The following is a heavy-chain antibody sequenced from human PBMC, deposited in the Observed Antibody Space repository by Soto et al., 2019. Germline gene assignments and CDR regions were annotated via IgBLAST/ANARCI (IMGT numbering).Heavy chain of an antibody. CDR3: ARDRPLGGYYYGMDV. CDR1: GFTFSSYW. J-gene: IGHJ6*02. D-gene: IGHD3-10*01. Sequence: EVQLVESGGGLVQPGGSLRLSCAASGFTFSSYWMSWVRQAPGKGLEWVANIKQDGSEKYYVDSVKSRFTISRDNAKNSLYLQVNSLRAEDTAVYYRARDRPLGGYYYGMDVLGQGTTVTDSS. CDR2: IKQDGSEK. V-gene: IGHV3-7*01.